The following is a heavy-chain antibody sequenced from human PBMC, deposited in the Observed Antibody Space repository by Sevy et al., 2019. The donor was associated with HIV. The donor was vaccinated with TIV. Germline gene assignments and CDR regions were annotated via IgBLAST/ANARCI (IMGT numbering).Heavy chain of an antibody. D-gene: IGHD4-17*01. CDR1: GFRFSSFS. CDR2: ITSSSSTI. V-gene: IGHV3-48*02. CDR3: ARAQADYGDFGGHFDH. Sequence: GGSLRLSCAASGFRFSSFSMNWVRQAPGKGLEWVSYITSSSSTIFYADSVKGSFTISRDNAKNSLYLQMSSLRDEDTAVYYCARAQADYGDFGGHFDHWGQGSLVTVSS. J-gene: IGHJ4*02.